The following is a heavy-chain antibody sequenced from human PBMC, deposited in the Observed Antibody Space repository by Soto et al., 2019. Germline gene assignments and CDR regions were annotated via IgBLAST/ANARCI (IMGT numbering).Heavy chain of an antibody. CDR3: ARDTNSLDL. J-gene: IGHJ5*02. CDR1: SYSISSGFF. V-gene: IGHV4-38-2*02. Sequence: SETLSHTCVVSSYSISSGFFWAWIRQPPGKGLEWVGSIYHTGDTHYNPSLRSQVSMSVDTSKNHFSLRLTYLTAADTAVYFCARDTNSLDLWGQGILVTVSS. CDR2: IYHTGDT. D-gene: IGHD2-8*01.